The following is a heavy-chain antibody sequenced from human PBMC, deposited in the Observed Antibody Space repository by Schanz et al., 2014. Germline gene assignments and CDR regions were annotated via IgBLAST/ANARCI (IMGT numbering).Heavy chain of an antibody. CDR1: GGTFSSFG. D-gene: IGHD6-6*01. V-gene: IGHV1-69*04. CDR2: IIPSLGLA. J-gene: IGHJ4*02. CDR3: ARDQSPYTNSSDVRYFDY. Sequence: VQLEQSGAEVKKPGSSVKVSCKASGGTFSSFGINWVRQAPGQGLEWMGRIIPSLGLAKYEQKFQGRVTFTADKSTSTAYMELSSLKSEDTAVYYCARDQSPYTNSSDVRYFDYWGQGSLXTVSS.